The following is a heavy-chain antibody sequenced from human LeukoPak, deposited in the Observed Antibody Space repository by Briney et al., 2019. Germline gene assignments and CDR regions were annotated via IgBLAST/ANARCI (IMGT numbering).Heavy chain of an antibody. Sequence: PSETLSLTCTVSGGSISSSSYYWGWIRQPPGKGLEWIGSIYYSGSTYYNPSLKSRVTISVDTSKNQFSLKLSSVTAADTAVYYCASPYYYAPRGGAFDIWGQGTMVTVSS. CDR1: GGSISSSSYY. CDR3: ASPYYYAPRGGAFDI. D-gene: IGHD3-10*01. J-gene: IGHJ3*02. CDR2: IYYSGST. V-gene: IGHV4-39*07.